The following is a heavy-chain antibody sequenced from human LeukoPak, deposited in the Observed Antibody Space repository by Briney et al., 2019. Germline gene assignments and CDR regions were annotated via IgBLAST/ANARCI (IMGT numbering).Heavy chain of an antibody. CDR3: AKIAAAIDY. Sequence: GGSLRLSCVASGFSFSDHWMNWFRQAPGKGLEWVATIKKDGSEQYYVDSMKGRLTISRDNAKNSVYLQIHNLRAEDTAVYYCAKIAAAIDYWGQGTLVIVSS. J-gene: IGHJ4*02. V-gene: IGHV3-7*01. D-gene: IGHD6-13*01. CDR1: GFSFSDHW. CDR2: IKKDGSEQ.